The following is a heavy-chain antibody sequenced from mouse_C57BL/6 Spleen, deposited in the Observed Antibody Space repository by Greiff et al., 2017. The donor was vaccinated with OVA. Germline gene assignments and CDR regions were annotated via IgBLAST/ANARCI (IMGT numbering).Heavy chain of an antibody. Sequence: VQLQQSGPELVKPGASVKISCKASGYTFTDYYMNWVKQSHGKSLEWIGDINPNNGGTSYNQKFKGKATLTVDKSSSTAYMELRSLTSEDSAVYDCAIDYGSSYYTMDYWGQGTSVTVSS. CDR1: GYTFTDYY. V-gene: IGHV1-26*01. CDR2: INPNNGGT. D-gene: IGHD1-1*01. CDR3: AIDYGSSYYTMDY. J-gene: IGHJ4*01.